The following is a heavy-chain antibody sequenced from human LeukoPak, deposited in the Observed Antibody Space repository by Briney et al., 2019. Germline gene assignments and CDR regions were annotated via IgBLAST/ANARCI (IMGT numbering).Heavy chain of an antibody. CDR2: IDPSGSGI. J-gene: IGHJ3*02. V-gene: IGHV5-51*01. CDR1: GYSFSMYW. Sequence: GGALQISLQGLGYSFSMYWIGWGRPVPGKGLGGGGVIDPSGSGITYSPSFQGQVTISDDKSVNAAYLQWSSLKASDTAMYYCAILETGYCSSTSCGLAFDIWGQGTMVTVSS. D-gene: IGHD2-2*01. CDR3: AILETGYCSSTSCGLAFDI.